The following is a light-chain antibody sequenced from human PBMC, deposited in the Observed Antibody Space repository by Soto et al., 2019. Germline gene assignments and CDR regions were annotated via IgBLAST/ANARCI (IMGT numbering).Light chain of an antibody. CDR2: GAS. Sequence: EIVLTQSPGTLSLSPGERATLSCRASQSVSSSYLAWYQQKPGQAPRLLIYGASSRATGIPDRCSGSGSGTDFTLTISRLEPEDFGVYYWQQYGSSPRTFGQGTKVEIK. V-gene: IGKV3-20*01. J-gene: IGKJ1*01. CDR1: QSVSSSY. CDR3: QQYGSSPRT.